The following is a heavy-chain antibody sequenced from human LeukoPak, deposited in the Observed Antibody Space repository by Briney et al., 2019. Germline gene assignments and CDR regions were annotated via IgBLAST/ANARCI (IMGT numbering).Heavy chain of an antibody. J-gene: IGHJ3*02. Sequence: PSETLSLTCTVSGGSISSYYWSWIRQPPGKGLEWIGYIYYSGSTNYNPSLKSRVTISVDTSKNQFSLKLSSVTAAGTAVYYCARGIAVAGDDAFDIWGQGTMVTVSS. CDR3: ARGIAVAGDDAFDI. V-gene: IGHV4-59*01. CDR2: IYYSGST. D-gene: IGHD6-19*01. CDR1: GGSISSYY.